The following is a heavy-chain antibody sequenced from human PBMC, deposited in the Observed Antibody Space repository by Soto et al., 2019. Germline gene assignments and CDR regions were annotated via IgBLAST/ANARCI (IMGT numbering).Heavy chain of an antibody. CDR1: GGSFSGYY. CDR2: INHSGST. J-gene: IGHJ4*02. Sequence: SETLSLTCAVYGGSFSGYYWSWIRQPPGKGLEWIGEINHSGSTNYNPSLKSRVTISVDTSKNQFSLKLSSVTAADTAVYYCARGPSFSSLYDFWSGYSPPGDYWGQGTLVTVSS. CDR3: ARGPSFSSLYDFWSGYSPPGDY. V-gene: IGHV4-34*01. D-gene: IGHD3-3*01.